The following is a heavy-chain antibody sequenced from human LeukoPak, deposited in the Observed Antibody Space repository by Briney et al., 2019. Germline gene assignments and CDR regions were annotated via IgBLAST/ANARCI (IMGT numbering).Heavy chain of an antibody. J-gene: IGHJ5*01. Sequence: PSETLSLTCTVSGGSIRSHHWTWIRQAPGKRLEWIGYTFYTGATYYNPSLRGRVTISIDTSKSQFSLKVTSVTTADTAVYYCAKRDRGGWFDPWGQGTLVTVSS. CDR1: GGSIRSHH. V-gene: IGHV4-59*11. CDR2: TFYTGAT. CDR3: AKRDRGGWFDP. D-gene: IGHD1-1*01.